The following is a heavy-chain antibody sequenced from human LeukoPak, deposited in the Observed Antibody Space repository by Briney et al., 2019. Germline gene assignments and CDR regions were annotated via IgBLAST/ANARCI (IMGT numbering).Heavy chain of an antibody. CDR2: IRYDGSNQ. CDR3: AKDYLGGYSYGSPFDF. V-gene: IGHV3-30*02. Sequence: GASVKVSCKASGYTFTSYGMHWVRQSPGKGLEWVAFIRYDGSNQYYADSVKGRFTISRDNSKNTLYLQMSSLRPDDTAVYYCAKDYLGGYSYGSPFDFWGQGTLATVSS. CDR1: GYTFTSYG. D-gene: IGHD5-18*01. J-gene: IGHJ4*02.